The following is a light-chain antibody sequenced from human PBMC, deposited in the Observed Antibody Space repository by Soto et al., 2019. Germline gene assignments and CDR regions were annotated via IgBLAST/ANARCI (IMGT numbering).Light chain of an antibody. CDR2: EVT. V-gene: IGLV2-14*01. CDR1: SSDVGGYNY. J-gene: IGLJ2*01. Sequence: QSVLTQPASVSGSPGQSITISCTGTSSDVGGYNYVSWYQQHPGKAPKLVIYEVTKRPSGVSNRFSGSKSGNTASLTISGLQAEDETDYYCSSYTSTNHVVFGGGTQLT. CDR3: SSYTSTNHVV.